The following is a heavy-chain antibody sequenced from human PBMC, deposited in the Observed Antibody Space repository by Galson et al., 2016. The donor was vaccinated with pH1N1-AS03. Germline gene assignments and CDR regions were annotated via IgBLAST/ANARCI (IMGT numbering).Heavy chain of an antibody. CDR2: ISAYNGNP. Sequence: SVKVSCKASGYTFTSYGITWVRQAPGRGLEWMGWISAYNGNPKYAQKFPGRVTMTTDTSTSTAYMELRSLRSDDTAVYYCAKVGGEGYNWYFYGMDVRGQGTMVSVSS. CDR1: GYTFTSYG. CDR3: AKVGGEGYNWYFYGMDV. V-gene: IGHV1-18*01. D-gene: IGHD5-24*01. J-gene: IGHJ6*02.